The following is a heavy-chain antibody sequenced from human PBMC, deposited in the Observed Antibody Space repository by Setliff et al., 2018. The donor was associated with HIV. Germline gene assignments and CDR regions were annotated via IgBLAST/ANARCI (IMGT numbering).Heavy chain of an antibody. CDR1: GFTFYSSG. CDR2: IPASGEST. Sequence: GSLSLSCAASGFTFYSSGMSWVRQSPGQGLEWISSIPASGESTYYSDSVKGRFTISRDNYKNTIYLQMNSLRAEDTAMYYCVKKSPYVNICRCPPAAFDNCSQGTMVTVS. D-gene: IGHD3-16*01. CDR3: VKKSPYVNICRCPPAAFDN. J-gene: IGHJ3*02. V-gene: IGHV3-23*01.